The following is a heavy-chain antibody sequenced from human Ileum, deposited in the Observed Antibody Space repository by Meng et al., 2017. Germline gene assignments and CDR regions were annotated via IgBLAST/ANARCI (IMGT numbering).Heavy chain of an antibody. V-gene: IGHV4-59*08. D-gene: IGHD3-10*01. CDR3: ARHDVVPVIRHGFDP. CDR1: GGSISSYC. Sequence: QVQLQESGPGLVKPSQTLSLTCTVSGGSISSYCWGWIRQPPGKGLEWIGYIHNSATTKYSPSLKSRVTISEDTSKNQFSLKLSSVTAADTAVYYCARHDVVPVIRHGFDPWGQGTLVTVSS. CDR2: IHNSATT. J-gene: IGHJ5*02.